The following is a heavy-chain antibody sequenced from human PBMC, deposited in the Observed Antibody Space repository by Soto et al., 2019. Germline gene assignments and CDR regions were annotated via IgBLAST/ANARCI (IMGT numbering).Heavy chain of an antibody. CDR2: INPNNGAT. CDR3: ASHDPGARFDP. V-gene: IGHV1-2*02. Sequence: HVQLVQSGAELKKPGASVKVSCKAPRYIFTAYFMHWERQVPGQGLEWLGWINPNNGATHDGLSFQGRVTMTRDTSISTAYMELSSLRSDDKAVYYCASHDPGARFDPWGQGTLGIVSS. CDR1: RYIFTAYF. D-gene: IGHD1-1*01. J-gene: IGHJ5*02.